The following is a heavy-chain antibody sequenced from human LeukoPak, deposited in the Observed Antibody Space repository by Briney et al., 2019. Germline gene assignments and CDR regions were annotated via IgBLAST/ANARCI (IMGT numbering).Heavy chain of an antibody. J-gene: IGHJ5*02. CDR2: INPNSGGT. V-gene: IGHV1-2*02. CDR1: GYTFTGYY. CDR3: ARDYGSGRYSYNWFDP. D-gene: IGHD3-10*01. Sequence: ASVKVSCKASGYTFTGYYMHWVRQAPGQGLEWMGWINPNSGGTNYAQKFQGRVTMTRDTSISTAYMELRRLRSDDTAVYYCARDYGSGRYSYNWFDPWGQGTLVTVSS.